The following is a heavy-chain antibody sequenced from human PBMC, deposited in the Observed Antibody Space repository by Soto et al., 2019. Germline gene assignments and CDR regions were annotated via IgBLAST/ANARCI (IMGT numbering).Heavy chain of an antibody. D-gene: IGHD3-22*01. CDR2: IWYDGSNK. CDR1: GFTFSSYG. Sequence: PGGSLRLSCAASGFTFSSYGMHWVRQAPGKGLEWVAVIWYDGSNKYYADSVKGRFTISRDNSKNTLYLHMNSLRAEDTAVYYCSRDLNYYDSSGYYFWGQGTLVTVSS. J-gene: IGHJ4*02. CDR3: SRDLNYYDSSGYYF. V-gene: IGHV3-33*01.